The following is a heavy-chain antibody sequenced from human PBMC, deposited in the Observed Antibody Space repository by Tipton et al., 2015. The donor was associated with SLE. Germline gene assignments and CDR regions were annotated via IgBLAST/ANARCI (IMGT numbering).Heavy chain of an antibody. J-gene: IGHJ1*01. V-gene: IGHV4-39*07. CDR3: ATSYRDYVEYFQH. CDR2: IYYSGST. CDR1: GGSISSSSYY. D-gene: IGHD4-17*01. Sequence: LRLSCTVSGGSISSSSYYWGWIRQPPGKGLEWIGSIYYSGSTYYNPSLKSRVTISVDTSKNQFSLKLSSVTAADTAVYYCATSYRDYVEYFQHWGQGTLVTVSS.